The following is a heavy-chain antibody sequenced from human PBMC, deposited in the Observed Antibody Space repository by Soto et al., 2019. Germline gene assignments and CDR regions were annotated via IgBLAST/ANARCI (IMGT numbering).Heavy chain of an antibody. Sequence: WGSLRLSCAASGFTFSSYEMNWVRQAPGKGLEWVSYISSSGSTIYYADSVKGRFTISRDNAKNSLYLQMNSLRAEDTAVYYCASRIAAAGRRYYYGMDVWGQGTTVTVSS. D-gene: IGHD6-13*01. CDR1: GFTFSSYE. CDR2: ISSSGSTI. CDR3: ASRIAAAGRRYYYGMDV. J-gene: IGHJ6*02. V-gene: IGHV3-48*03.